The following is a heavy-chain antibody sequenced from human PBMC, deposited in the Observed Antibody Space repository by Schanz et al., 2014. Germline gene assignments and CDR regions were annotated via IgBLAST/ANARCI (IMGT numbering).Heavy chain of an antibody. J-gene: IGHJ3*02. Sequence: QVQLVQSGAEVKKPGASVKVSCKASGYTFVSYSMHWVRQAPGQGLEWMGIINPNSGTTNYAQKFQGWVNMTRDTSISTAYMELSRLKSDDTAVYYCARGGYSYALSAFDIWGQGTMVTVSS. V-gene: IGHV1-2*04. CDR2: INPNSGTT. CDR1: GYTFVSYS. CDR3: ARGGYSYALSAFDI. D-gene: IGHD5-18*01.